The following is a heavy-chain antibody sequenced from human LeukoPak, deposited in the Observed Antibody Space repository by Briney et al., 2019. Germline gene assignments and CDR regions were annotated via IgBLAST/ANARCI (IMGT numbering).Heavy chain of an antibody. CDR1: GYTFTSYG. J-gene: IGHJ4*02. CDR3: ARAPDYSQGVDY. Sequence: ASVKASCKASGYTFTSYGINWVRQATGQGLEWMGWMNPNSGNTGYAQKFQGRVTMTRNTSISTAYMELSSLRSEDTAVYYCARAPDYSQGVDYWGQGTLVTVSS. V-gene: IGHV1-8*01. CDR2: MNPNSGNT. D-gene: IGHD4-4*01.